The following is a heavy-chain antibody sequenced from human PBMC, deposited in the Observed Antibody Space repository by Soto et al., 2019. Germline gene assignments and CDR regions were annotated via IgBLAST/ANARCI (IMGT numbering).Heavy chain of an antibody. CDR3: VRVVAIPGYPDN. V-gene: IGHV1-69*14. CDR1: GATFSSYA. Sequence: QVQLVQSGAEVRQPASSVKVSCKTSGATFSSYAITWVRQAPGQGLEWMGGIGHTVDTSTYAQKFQGRVTITADKLTNTVYMELSSLRSDDTAVYYCVRVVAIPGYPDNWGQGTLVTVSS. D-gene: IGHD5-12*01. CDR2: IGHTVDTS. J-gene: IGHJ4*02.